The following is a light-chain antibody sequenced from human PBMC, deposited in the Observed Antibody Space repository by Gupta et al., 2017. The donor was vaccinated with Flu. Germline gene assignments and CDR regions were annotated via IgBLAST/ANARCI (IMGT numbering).Light chain of an antibody. J-gene: IGLJ3*02. V-gene: IGLV1-44*01. CDR2: TNN. CDR1: SSNIGSNP. Sequence: QSVLTQPPSASGPPGQRVTISCSGSSSNIGSNPVNWYQQLPGTAPKLLIYTNNQRPSGVPDRFSGSKSGTSASLAISGLQSEDAADYHCAAWDASLVGWVFGGGTKLTVL. CDR3: AAWDASLVGWV.